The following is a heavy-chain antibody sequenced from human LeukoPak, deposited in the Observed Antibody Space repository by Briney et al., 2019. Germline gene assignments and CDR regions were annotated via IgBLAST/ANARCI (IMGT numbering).Heavy chain of an antibody. CDR1: GYTFTSYD. J-gene: IGHJ4*02. CDR3: ARDTAMAELDY. Sequence: ASVKVSCKASGYTFTSYDFNWVRQATGQRPEWMGWMSPNSGDTGYAQKFQDRVTMTRNTSISTAYMELSSLRSEDTAVYYCARDTAMAELDYWGQGTLVTVSS. D-gene: IGHD5-18*01. CDR2: MSPNSGDT. V-gene: IGHV1-8*01.